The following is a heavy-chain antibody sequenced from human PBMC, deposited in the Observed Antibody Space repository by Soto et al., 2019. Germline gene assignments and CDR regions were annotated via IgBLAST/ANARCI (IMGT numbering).Heavy chain of an antibody. J-gene: IGHJ4*02. CDR1: GFTFSSYS. Sequence: GGSLRLSCAASGFTFSSYSMNWVRQAPGKGLEWVSYISSSSSSTIYYADSVKGRFTISRDNAKNSLYLQMNSLRAEDTAVYYCARVGRNDFWSGYPEFDYWGQGTLVTVSS. CDR2: ISSSSSSTI. CDR3: ARVGRNDFWSGYPEFDY. V-gene: IGHV3-48*01. D-gene: IGHD3-3*01.